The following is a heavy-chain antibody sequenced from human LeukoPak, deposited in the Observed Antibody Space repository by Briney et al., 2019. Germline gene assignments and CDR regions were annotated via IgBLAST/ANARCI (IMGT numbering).Heavy chain of an antibody. V-gene: IGHV3-21*06. D-gene: IGHD4-17*01. CDR1: GFTFKDYT. CDR3: ARASTEYAVPDGFDT. CDR2: VSFGSSYI. J-gene: IGHJ5*01. Sequence: GGSLRLSCAASGFTFKDYTMNWVRQSPGKGLQWVSYVSFGSSYISYADSLKGRFTISRDDAKSSVYLEMTSLRTDDTAVYYCARASTEYAVPDGFDTWGPEPWSLSPQ.